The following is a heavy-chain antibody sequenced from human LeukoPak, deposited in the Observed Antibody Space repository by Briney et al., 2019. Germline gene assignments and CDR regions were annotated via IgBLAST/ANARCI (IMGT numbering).Heavy chain of an antibody. Sequence: SVKVSCKASGYTFTGYYMHWVRQAPGQGLEWMGWINPNSGGTNYAQKFQGRVTMTRDTSISTAYMELSRLRSDDTAVYYCARVYYGSGSHIDYWGQGTLVTVSS. D-gene: IGHD3-10*01. J-gene: IGHJ4*02. CDR2: INPNSGGT. CDR3: ARVYYGSGSHIDY. V-gene: IGHV1-2*02. CDR1: GYTFTGYY.